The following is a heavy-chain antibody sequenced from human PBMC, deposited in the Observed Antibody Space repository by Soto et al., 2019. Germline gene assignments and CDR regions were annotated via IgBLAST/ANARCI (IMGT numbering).Heavy chain of an antibody. Sequence: PGGSLRLSCAASGFTFDDYAMHWVRQAPGKGLEWVSGISWNSGSIGYADSVKGRFTISRDNAKNSLYLQMNSLRAEDTALYYCAKRSYSNYDYFDYWGQGTLVTVSS. CDR2: ISWNSGSI. CDR3: AKRSYSNYDYFDY. J-gene: IGHJ4*02. D-gene: IGHD4-4*01. V-gene: IGHV3-9*01. CDR1: GFTFDDYA.